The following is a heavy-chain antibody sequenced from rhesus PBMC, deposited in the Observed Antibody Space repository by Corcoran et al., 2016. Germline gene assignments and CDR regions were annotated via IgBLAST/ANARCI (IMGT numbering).Heavy chain of an antibody. D-gene: IGHD3S6*01. V-gene: IGHV7-114*01. CDR2: INTDTVNP. CDR3: ARSHFAPGFDY. J-gene: IGHJ4*01. CDR1: GYPSTTYA. Sequence: QVQLVQSGAEGKQPGASVKVSCKASGYPSTTYAVNWVRQTPGQRLGWMGWINTDTVNPTYAQAFKERFTFSLDTSITTAYLQISSLKAEDTAVYCCARSHFAPGFDYWGQGVLVTVSS.